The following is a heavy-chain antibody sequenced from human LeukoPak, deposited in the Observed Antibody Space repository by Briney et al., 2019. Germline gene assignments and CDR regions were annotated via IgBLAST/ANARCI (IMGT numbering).Heavy chain of an antibody. CDR1: GFTFSSYG. CDR3: ARDPHPGFGEAGGPFDY. V-gene: IGHV3-33*01. Sequence: PGGSLRLSCAASGFTFSSYGMHRVRQAPGKGLEWVAVIWYDGSNKYYADSVKGRFTISRDNSKNTLYLQMNSLRAEDTAVYYCARDPHPGFGEAGGPFDYWGQGTLVTVSS. J-gene: IGHJ4*02. D-gene: IGHD3-10*01. CDR2: IWYDGSNK.